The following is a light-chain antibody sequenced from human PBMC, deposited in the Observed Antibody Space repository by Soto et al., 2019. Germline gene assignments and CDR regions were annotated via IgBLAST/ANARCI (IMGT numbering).Light chain of an antibody. CDR3: CSYAGSSPYV. CDR2: EGS. CDR1: SSDVGSYNL. Sequence: QSVLTQPASVSGSPGQSITISCTGTSSDVGSYNLVSWYQQHPGKAPKLMIYEGSKRPSGVSNRFSGSKSGNTASLTISGLQAEDEADYYCCSYAGSSPYVFGTGPKFTGL. J-gene: IGLJ1*01. V-gene: IGLV2-23*01.